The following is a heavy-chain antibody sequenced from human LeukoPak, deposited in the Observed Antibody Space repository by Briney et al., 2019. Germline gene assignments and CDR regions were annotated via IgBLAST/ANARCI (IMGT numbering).Heavy chain of an antibody. D-gene: IGHD2-2*02. Sequence: GASVKVSCKASGYTFTSYGINWVRQATGQGLEWMGWMNPNTGNTGYAQRFQGRVTMTRDTSISTAYMELSSLRSEGTAVYYCARAPGYCSSTTCDKRFDPWGQGTLVTVSS. J-gene: IGHJ5*02. V-gene: IGHV1-8*02. CDR3: ARAPGYCSSTTCDKRFDP. CDR1: GYTFTSYG. CDR2: MNPNTGNT.